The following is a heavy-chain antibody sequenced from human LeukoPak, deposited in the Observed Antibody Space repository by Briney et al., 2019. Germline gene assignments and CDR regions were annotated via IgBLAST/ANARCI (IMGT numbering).Heavy chain of an antibody. J-gene: IGHJ4*02. V-gene: IGHV4-39*07. Sequence: SETLSLTCTVSGDAFTSATDYWTWIRQPPGKGLEWIASGDSSASTNYNPSLETRLAISPDTSKNQICLKLTSVTGAGTAVYYCAGERGEEYSSGLYNTNYFYNWGKGIRVPVPS. CDR3: AGERGEEYSSGLYNTNYFYN. CDR1: GDAFTSATDY. D-gene: IGHD6-19*01. CDR2: GDSSAST.